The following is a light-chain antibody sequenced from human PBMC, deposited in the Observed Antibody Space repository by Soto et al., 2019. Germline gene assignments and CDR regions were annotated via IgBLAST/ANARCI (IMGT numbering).Light chain of an antibody. J-gene: IGKJ4*01. CDR1: QGISTY. CDR3: QQLNSYPLT. Sequence: IQLTQSPSSLSASVGDRVSITCRASQGISTYLAWYQQKLGKAPKLLIFAASTLQSGVPSRFSGRGSGTDFTLTINSLQPEDFATYYCQQLNSYPLTFGGGTKVDIK. CDR2: AAS. V-gene: IGKV1-9*01.